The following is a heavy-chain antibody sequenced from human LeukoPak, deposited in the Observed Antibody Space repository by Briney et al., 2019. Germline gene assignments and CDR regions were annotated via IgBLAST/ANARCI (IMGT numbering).Heavy chain of an antibody. CDR3: ARIGYSSSSFDY. J-gene: IGHJ4*02. CDR1: GFIFSHYW. CDR2: IKQDGSVK. Sequence: GGSLRLSCGASGFIFSHYWMSWVRQAPGKGLEWVANIKQDGSVKYYVDSLKGRFTISRDNARNSVYLQMNSLRVEGTAVYYCARIGYSSSSFDYWGQGTLVTVSS. V-gene: IGHV3-7*01. D-gene: IGHD6-6*01.